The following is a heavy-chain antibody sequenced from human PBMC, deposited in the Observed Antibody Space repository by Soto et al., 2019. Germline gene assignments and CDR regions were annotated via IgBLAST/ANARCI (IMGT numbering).Heavy chain of an antibody. CDR1: GFSFSDRY. Sequence: EVQLVESGGDWVQPGVSLRLSCAASGFSFSDRYGDWVREAPGEGREWVGRIRTKLNRYSSDYAAAVAGRFTISREDSRNSLYLQMNSLRSEDTAVYYCASSTTSCHGGVCSLDYWGQGTMVTVSS. CDR2: IRTKLNRYSS. CDR3: ASSTTSCHGGVCSLDY. V-gene: IGHV3-72*01. D-gene: IGHD2-2*01. J-gene: IGHJ4*02.